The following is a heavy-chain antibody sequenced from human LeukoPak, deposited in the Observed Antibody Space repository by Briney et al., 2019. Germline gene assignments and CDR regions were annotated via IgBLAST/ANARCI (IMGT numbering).Heavy chain of an antibody. D-gene: IGHD1-26*01. J-gene: IGHJ4*02. CDR2: ISFSGITI. V-gene: IGHV3-11*01. CDR3: TRDQKVWELLHTLDY. Sequence: GGSLRLSCAASGFTFSDYYMSWIRQAPGKGLEWVSYISFSGITIYYADSVKGRFTISRDNAKNSLYLQMNSLRAEDTAVYYCTRDQKVWELLHTLDYWGQGALVTVSS. CDR1: GFTFSDYY.